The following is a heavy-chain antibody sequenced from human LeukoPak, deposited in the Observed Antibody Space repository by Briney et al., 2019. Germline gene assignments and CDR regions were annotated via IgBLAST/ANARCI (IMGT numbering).Heavy chain of an antibody. CDR3: AKGDYYDLDY. CDR1: GFTFSNYG. CDR2: ITSGVGIT. J-gene: IGHJ4*02. D-gene: IGHD3-22*01. Sequence: GGSLRLSCAASGFTFSNYGMNWVRQAPGKGLEWVSSITSGVGITYYADSVKGRCTISRDNSKNTLYLQMSSLRAEDTAVYYCAKGDYYDLDYWGQGTLVTVSS. V-gene: IGHV3-23*01.